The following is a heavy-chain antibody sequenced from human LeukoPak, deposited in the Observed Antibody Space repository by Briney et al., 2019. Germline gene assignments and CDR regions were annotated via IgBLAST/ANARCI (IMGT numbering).Heavy chain of an antibody. D-gene: IGHD6-6*01. CDR1: GGSISSSSYY. CDR3: ARLSIAASAFDY. V-gene: IGHV4-39*01. J-gene: IGHJ4*02. Sequence: SETLSLTCTVSGGSISSSSYYWGWIRQPPGKGLEWIGSIYYSWSTYYNPSLKSRVTISLDTSKNQFSLKLSSVTAADTAVYYCARLSIAASAFDYWGQGTLVTVSS. CDR2: IYYSWST.